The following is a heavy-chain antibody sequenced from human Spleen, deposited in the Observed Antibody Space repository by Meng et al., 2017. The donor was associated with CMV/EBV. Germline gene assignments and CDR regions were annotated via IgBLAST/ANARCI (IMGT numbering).Heavy chain of an antibody. CDR1: GGSFSGYY. J-gene: IGHJ4*02. D-gene: IGHD3-16*02. CDR2: INHSGST. CDR3: ATSYDYVWGSYRN. V-gene: IGHV4-34*01. Sequence: QVQLQQWGAGLLKPSETLPLTCAVYGGSFSGYYWSWIRQPPGKGLEWIGEINHSGSTNYNPSLKSRVTISVDTSKNQFSLKLSSVTAADTAVYYCATSYDYVWGSYRNWGQGTLVTVSS.